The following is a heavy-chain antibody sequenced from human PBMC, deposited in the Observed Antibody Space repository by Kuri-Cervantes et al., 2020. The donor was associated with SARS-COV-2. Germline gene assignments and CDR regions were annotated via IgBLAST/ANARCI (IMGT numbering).Heavy chain of an antibody. Sequence: GESLKISCAASGFTASSNYMSWVRQAPGKGLEWVSVIYSGGSTYYADSVKGRFTISRDNSKNTLYLQMNSLRAEDTAVYYCARWSIVGATRGLLRYYGMDVWGQGTTVTVSS. CDR2: IYSGGST. CDR1: GFTASSNY. V-gene: IGHV3-53*01. D-gene: IGHD1-26*01. J-gene: IGHJ6*02. CDR3: ARWSIVGATRGLLRYYGMDV.